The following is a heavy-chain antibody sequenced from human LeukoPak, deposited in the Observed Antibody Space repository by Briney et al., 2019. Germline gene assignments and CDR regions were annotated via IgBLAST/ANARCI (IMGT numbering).Heavy chain of an antibody. CDR2: INSDGSST. CDR3: ARDYPVRYGTDFDY. D-gene: IGHD1-14*01. CDR1: GFTFSSYW. Sequence: GGSLRLSCAASGFTFSSYWMHWVRHAPGKGLVWVSRINSDGSSTSYADSVEGRFTISRDNAKNTLYLQMNSLRAEDTAVYYCARDYPVRYGTDFDYWGQGTLVTVSS. J-gene: IGHJ4*02. V-gene: IGHV3-74*01.